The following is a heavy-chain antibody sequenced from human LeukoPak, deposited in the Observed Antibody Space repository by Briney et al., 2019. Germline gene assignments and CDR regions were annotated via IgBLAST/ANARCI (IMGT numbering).Heavy chain of an antibody. Sequence: GGSLRLSCAASGFTFSSYAMSWVRQAPGKGLEWVSAISGSGGSTYYADSVKGRFTISRDNSKNTLYLQMNSLRAEETAVYYCAKLKYYYDSSGTDYWGQGTLVTVSS. J-gene: IGHJ4*02. CDR2: ISGSGGST. D-gene: IGHD3-22*01. V-gene: IGHV3-23*01. CDR3: AKLKYYYDSSGTDY. CDR1: GFTFSSYA.